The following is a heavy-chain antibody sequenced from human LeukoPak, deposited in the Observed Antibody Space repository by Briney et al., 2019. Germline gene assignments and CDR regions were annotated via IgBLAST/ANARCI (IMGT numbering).Heavy chain of an antibody. CDR3: ASMNIQNCFDP. Sequence: PSETLSLTCAVYGGSFSGYYWSWIRQPPGKGLEWIGEINHSGSTNYNPSLKSRVTISVDTSKNQFSLKLSSVTAADTAVYYCASMNIQNCFDPWGQGTLVTVSS. CDR1: GGSFSGYY. V-gene: IGHV4-34*01. D-gene: IGHD2/OR15-2a*01. J-gene: IGHJ5*02. CDR2: INHSGST.